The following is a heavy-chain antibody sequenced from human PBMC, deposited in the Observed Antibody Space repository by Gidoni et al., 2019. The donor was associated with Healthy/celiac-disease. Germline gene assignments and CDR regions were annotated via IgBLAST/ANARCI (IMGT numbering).Heavy chain of an antibody. V-gene: IGHV1-69*02. CDR1: GGTFSSYT. D-gene: IGHD3-10*01. Sequence: QVQLVQSGAEVKKPGSSVKVSCKDSGGTFSSYTISWVRQAPGQGLEWMGRIIPILGIANYAQKFQGRVTITADKSTSTAYMELSSLRSEDTAVYYCAGRYGSGSYHPLFDYWGQGTLVTVSS. CDR2: IIPILGIA. J-gene: IGHJ4*02. CDR3: AGRYGSGSYHPLFDY.